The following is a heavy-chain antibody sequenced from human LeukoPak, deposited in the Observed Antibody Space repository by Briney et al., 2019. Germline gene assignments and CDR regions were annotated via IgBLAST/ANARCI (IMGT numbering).Heavy chain of an antibody. Sequence: PGGSLRLSCAASGFTFSKYWMLWVRQAPGKGLESVSRINTDGTVTTYADSVKGRFTVSRDNSKNTLHLQMNSLRAEDTAVYYCASPGGVPTPDPWGQGTLVTVSS. D-gene: IGHD3-16*01. J-gene: IGHJ5*02. CDR1: GFTFSKYW. CDR2: INTDGTVT. CDR3: ASPGGVPTPDP. V-gene: IGHV3-74*01.